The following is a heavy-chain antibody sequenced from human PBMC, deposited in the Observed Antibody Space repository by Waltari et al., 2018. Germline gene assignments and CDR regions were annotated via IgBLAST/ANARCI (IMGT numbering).Heavy chain of an antibody. CDR3: SRDHYYGSGSYDDTFYYFDY. D-gene: IGHD3-10*01. CDR1: GFNFGDSA. Sequence: EVQLVESGGGLVQPGRSLRLSCTASGFNFGDSAMSWFSQAPGKGPAWEGFIPSKTYGATTEYAVSVKGRFTISRDDSNSIAYLQMNSLRTGDTAVYYCSRDHYYGSGSYDDTFYYFDYWGQGTLVTVSS. V-gene: IGHV3-49*03. J-gene: IGHJ4*02. CDR2: IPSKTYGATT.